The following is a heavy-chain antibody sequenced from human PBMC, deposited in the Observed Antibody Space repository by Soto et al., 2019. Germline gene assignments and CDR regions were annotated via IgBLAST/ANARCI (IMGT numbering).Heavy chain of an antibody. Sequence: GGSLRLSCAASGFTFSNYAMSWVRQAPGKGLEWVSAISGSGDSTFYADSVKGRFTISRDNSKNTLYLQMNSLRAEDTAIYYCAKAPLRFADFWGQGTLVTVSS. CDR2: ISGSGDST. CDR3: AKAPLRFADF. J-gene: IGHJ4*02. V-gene: IGHV3-23*01. D-gene: IGHD4-17*01. CDR1: GFTFSNYA.